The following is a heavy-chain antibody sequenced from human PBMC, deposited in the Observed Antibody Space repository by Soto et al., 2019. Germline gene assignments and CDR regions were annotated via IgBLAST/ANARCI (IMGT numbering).Heavy chain of an antibody. D-gene: IGHD3-3*01. V-gene: IGHV3-30*18. CDR2: ITYDGSNK. J-gene: IGHJ4*02. CDR1: GFSFSKYG. CDR3: AKALSEWIPTYCFDS. Sequence: QVQLVESGGGVVQPGTSLRLSCAASGFSFSKYGIHWVRQAPGKGLEWVAIITYDGSNKYYLDSVKGRFTISRDNSRNMAFLQMDSLTAEDTATYYCAKALSEWIPTYCFDSWGQGARVTVTS.